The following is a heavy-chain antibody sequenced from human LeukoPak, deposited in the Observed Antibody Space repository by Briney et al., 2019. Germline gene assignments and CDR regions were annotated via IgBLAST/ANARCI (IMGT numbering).Heavy chain of an antibody. CDR1: GGSFSSYY. J-gene: IGHJ2*01. CDR3: ARALVSATMVWYFDL. D-gene: IGHD5-12*01. V-gene: IGHV4-34*01. Sequence: PSETLSLTCAVSGGSFSSYYWSWIRQPPGKGLEWIGEISHSGSTNYSPSLKSRVTISVDTSKNQFSLNLSSVTAADTAIYYCARALVSATMVWYFDLWGRGTPVTVSS. CDR2: ISHSGST.